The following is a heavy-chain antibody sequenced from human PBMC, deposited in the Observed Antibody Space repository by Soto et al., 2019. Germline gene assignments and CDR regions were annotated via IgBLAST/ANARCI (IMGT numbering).Heavy chain of an antibody. Sequence: QLQLQESGPGPVKPSETLSLTCTVSGGSISSSSYYWGWIRQPPGKGLEWIGTIYYNGATQYNPSLKSRVTISLDQAKHQSSLEASSVSAPDTAIYYCAREHRNDYVDHSGDYWGQGPLVTVSS. CDR1: GGSISSSSYY. CDR2: IYYNGAT. V-gene: IGHV4-39*02. CDR3: AREHRNDYVDHSGDY. D-gene: IGHD4-17*01. J-gene: IGHJ4*02.